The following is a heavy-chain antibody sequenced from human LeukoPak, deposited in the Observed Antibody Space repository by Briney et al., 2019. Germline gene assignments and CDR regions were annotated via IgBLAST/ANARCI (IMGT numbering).Heavy chain of an antibody. CDR3: TKSPSFTLGGGYLDS. Sequence: PGGSLRLSCVGSEFMFDVLHWVRHAPGRGLEWVSGISWNSDLIGYADYVKGRFTISRDNDRDTVYLQMNGLRLEDMAFYYCTKSPSFTLGGGYLDSWGQGILVTVSS. CDR2: ISWNSDLI. V-gene: IGHV3-9*03. D-gene: IGHD3-22*01. J-gene: IGHJ4*02. CDR1: EFMFDV.